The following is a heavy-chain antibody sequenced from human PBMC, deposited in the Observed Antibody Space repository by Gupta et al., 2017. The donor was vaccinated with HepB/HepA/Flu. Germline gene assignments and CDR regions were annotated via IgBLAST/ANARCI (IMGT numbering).Heavy chain of an antibody. CDR3: ARGVMITFGGVFAEPTLNWFDP. J-gene: IGHJ5*02. CDR2: INPIFGTA. CDR1: GGTFSSYA. Sequence: QVQLVQSGAEVKKPGSSVKVSCKASGGTFSSYAISWVRQAPGQGLEWMGGINPIFGTASYEQKFQGRVTITADKSTSTAYMELSRLRSEDTAVYYCARGVMITFGGVFAEPTLNWFDPWGQGTLVTVSS. D-gene: IGHD3-16*02. V-gene: IGHV1-69*06.